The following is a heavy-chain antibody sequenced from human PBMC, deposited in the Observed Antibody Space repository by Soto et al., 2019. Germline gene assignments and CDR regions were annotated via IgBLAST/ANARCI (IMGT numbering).Heavy chain of an antibody. V-gene: IGHV3-23*01. CDR3: AKTAAPRGAYYFHY. CDR2: ISGSGSTT. D-gene: IGHD2-2*01. CDR1: GFTFSNYA. J-gene: IGHJ4*02. Sequence: EVQLLDSGGGLVQPGGSLRLSCAASGFTFSNYAMSWVRQAPGKGLEWVSSISGSGSTTYYTDSVKGRFTISRDNSKSTLSLQMDSLRAEDTAIYYCAKTAAPRGAYYFHYRGQGTLLTVSS.